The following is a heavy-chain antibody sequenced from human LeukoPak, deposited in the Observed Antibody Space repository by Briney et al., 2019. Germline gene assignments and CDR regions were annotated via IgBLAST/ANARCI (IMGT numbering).Heavy chain of an antibody. CDR1: GGTFSSYA. CDR2: IIPIFGTA. CDR3: AREGTYYYDSSGYYFDY. V-gene: IGHV1-69*05. D-gene: IGHD3-22*01. Sequence: SVKVSCKASGGTFSSYAISWVRQAPGQGLEWMGGIIPIFGTANYAQKFHGRVTITTDESTSTAYMELSSLRSEDTAVYYCAREGTYYYDSSGYYFDYWGQGTLVTVSS. J-gene: IGHJ4*02.